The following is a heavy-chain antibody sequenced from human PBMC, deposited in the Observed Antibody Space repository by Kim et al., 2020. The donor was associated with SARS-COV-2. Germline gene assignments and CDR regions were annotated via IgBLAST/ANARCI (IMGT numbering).Heavy chain of an antibody. D-gene: IGHD6-13*01. J-gene: IGHJ6*02. CDR3: ARGDSISWYDYYYGMDV. Sequence: SETLSLTCTVSGGSISSSSYYWGWIRQPPGKGLEWIGSIYYSGSTYYNPSLKSRVTISVDTSKNQFSLKLSSVTAADTAVYYCARGDSISWYDYYYGMDVWGQGTTVTVSS. V-gene: IGHV4-39*01. CDR2: IYYSGST. CDR1: GGSISSSSYY.